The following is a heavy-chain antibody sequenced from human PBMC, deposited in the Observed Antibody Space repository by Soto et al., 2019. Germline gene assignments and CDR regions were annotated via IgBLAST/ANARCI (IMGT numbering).Heavy chain of an antibody. CDR2: IIPILGIA. D-gene: IGHD2-15*01. CDR3: AASKCSGGSCFLNYYYYYMDV. Sequence: GASVKVSCKASGGTFSSYTISWVRQAPGQGLEWMGRIIPILGIANYAQKFQGRVTITADKSTSTAYMELSSLRSEDTAVYYCAASKCSGGSCFLNYYYYYMDVWGKGTSVTVSS. V-gene: IGHV1-69*02. CDR1: GGTFSSYT. J-gene: IGHJ6*03.